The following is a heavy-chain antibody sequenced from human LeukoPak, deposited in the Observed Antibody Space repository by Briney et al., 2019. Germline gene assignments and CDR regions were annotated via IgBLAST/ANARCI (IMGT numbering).Heavy chain of an antibody. CDR3: ARDTVFRQNWFDP. D-gene: IGHD4-11*01. Sequence: GGSLRLSCAPSVFTFSSYWMSWVRQAPGKGLEWVANIKQDGSEKYYVDSVKGRFAISRDNAKNSLYLQMNSLRAEDTAVYYCARDTVFRQNWFDPWGQGTLVTVSS. CDR1: VFTFSSYW. V-gene: IGHV3-7*01. J-gene: IGHJ5*02. CDR2: IKQDGSEK.